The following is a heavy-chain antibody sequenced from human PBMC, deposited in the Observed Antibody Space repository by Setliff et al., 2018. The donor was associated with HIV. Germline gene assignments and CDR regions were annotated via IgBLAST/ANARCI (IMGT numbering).Heavy chain of an antibody. D-gene: IGHD3-3*01. J-gene: IGHJ4*02. CDR1: GFTSSAYN. V-gene: IGHV3-21*01. CDR3: ARDLPSGFLDY. CDR2: ISRRSDYI. Sequence: NPGGSLRLSCAASGFTSSAYNMNWVRQAPGKGLEWVACISRRSDYIYYADSVKGRFTISRDSAKNTLYLHMNSLNGEDTAVYYCARDLPSGFLDYWGQGTLVTVSS.